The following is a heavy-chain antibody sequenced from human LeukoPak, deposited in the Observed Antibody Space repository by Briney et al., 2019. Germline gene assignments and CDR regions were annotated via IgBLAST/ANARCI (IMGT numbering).Heavy chain of an antibody. J-gene: IGHJ5*02. CDR2: IYYSGST. CDR1: GGSISSYY. D-gene: IGHD3-10*01. Sequence: SETLSLTCTVSGGSISSYYWSWIRQPPGKGLEWIGYIYYSGSTNYNPSLKSRVTISVDTSKNQFSLKLSSVTAADTAVYYCARTYYYGSGSYLRFDPWGQGTLVTVSS. V-gene: IGHV4-59*08. CDR3: ARTYYYGSGSYLRFDP.